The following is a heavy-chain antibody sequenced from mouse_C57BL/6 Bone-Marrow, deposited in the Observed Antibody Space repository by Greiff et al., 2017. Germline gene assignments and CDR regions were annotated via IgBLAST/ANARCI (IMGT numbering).Heavy chain of an antibody. CDR2: IDPEIGDT. Sequence: EVQLQQSGAELVRPGASVKLSCTASGFNIKDDYIHWVKQRPEQGLEWIGWIDPEIGDTEYASKFQGKATIPSDTSSNTAYLQLSILTSEYTAVYYCSSFDGNYFDFWGQGTPLTVAS. J-gene: IGHJ2*01. CDR3: SSFDGNYFDF. V-gene: IGHV14-4*01. CDR1: GFNIKDDY. D-gene: IGHD2-3*01.